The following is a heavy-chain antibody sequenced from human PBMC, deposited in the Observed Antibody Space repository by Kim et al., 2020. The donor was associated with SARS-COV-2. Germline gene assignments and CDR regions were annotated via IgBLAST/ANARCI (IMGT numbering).Heavy chain of an antibody. V-gene: IGHV3-21*01. CDR3: ARESTVTTGR. J-gene: IGHJ4*02. Sequence: SYLYYADPVKGRFTISRDNAKNSLYLQMNSLRAEDTAVYYCARESTVTTGRWGQGTLVTVSS. D-gene: IGHD4-17*01. CDR2: SYL.